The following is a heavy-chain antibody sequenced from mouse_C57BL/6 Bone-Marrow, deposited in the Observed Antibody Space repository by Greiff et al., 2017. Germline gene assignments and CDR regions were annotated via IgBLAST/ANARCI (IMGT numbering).Heavy chain of an antibody. Sequence: VKLMESGPGLVAPSQSLSIPCTVSGFSLTSYAISWVRQPPGKGLEWLGVIWTGGGTNYNSALNSRLSISKDNSKSQVFLKMNSLQTDDTARYYCARTHLTTVNCRYAMDYWGQGTSVTVSS. CDR2: IWTGGGT. CDR3: ARTHLTTVNCRYAMDY. J-gene: IGHJ4*01. CDR1: GFSLTSYA. V-gene: IGHV2-9-1*01. D-gene: IGHD1-1*01.